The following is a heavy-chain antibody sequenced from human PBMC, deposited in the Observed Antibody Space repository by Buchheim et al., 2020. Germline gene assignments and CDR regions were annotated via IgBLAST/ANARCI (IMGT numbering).Heavy chain of an antibody. V-gene: IGHV3-33*01. Sequence: QVQLVESGGGVVQPGRSLRLSCAASGFTFSSYGMHWVRQAPGKGLEWVAVIWYDGSNKYYADSVKGRFTISRDNSKNTLYLQRNSLGAEETAVYYCARDRTARLDYFDYWGQGTL. D-gene: IGHD6-6*01. J-gene: IGHJ4*02. CDR2: IWYDGSNK. CDR3: ARDRTARLDYFDY. CDR1: GFTFSSYG.